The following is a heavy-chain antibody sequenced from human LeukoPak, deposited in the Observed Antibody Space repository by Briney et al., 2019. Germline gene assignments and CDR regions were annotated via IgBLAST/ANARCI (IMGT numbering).Heavy chain of an antibody. Sequence: GESLKISCKGSGYSFKDYWIGWVRQMPREGPEWMGIIFPHDSDTKYSPSFQGQVTISVDKSISTAYVQWSSLEASDTAIYYCARYGIKGCSSTNCFTSYFYYGMDVWGQGTTVTVSS. V-gene: IGHV5-51*01. CDR2: IFPHDSDT. CDR1: GYSFKDYW. J-gene: IGHJ6*02. CDR3: ARYGIKGCSSTNCFTSYFYYGMDV. D-gene: IGHD2-2*02.